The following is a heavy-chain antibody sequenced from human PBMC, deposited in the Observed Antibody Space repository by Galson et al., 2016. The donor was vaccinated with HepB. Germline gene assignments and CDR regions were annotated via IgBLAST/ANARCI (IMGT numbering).Heavy chain of an antibody. V-gene: IGHV1-69*01. CDR1: YA. J-gene: IGHJ3*02. CDR2: IIPIFGTA. D-gene: IGHD4-17*01. CDR3: ARRPDYGDFDAFDI. Sequence: YAISWVRQAPGQGLEWMGGIIPIFGTANFAQKFQDRVTITADESTSTAYMELSSLRSEDTAVYYCARRPDYGDFDAFDIWGQGTMVTVSS.